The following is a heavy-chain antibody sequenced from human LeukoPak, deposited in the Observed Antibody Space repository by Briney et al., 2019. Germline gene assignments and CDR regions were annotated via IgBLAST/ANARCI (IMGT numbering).Heavy chain of an antibody. D-gene: IGHD3-22*01. V-gene: IGHV4-34*01. CDR3: ARDRKDYDSSGYYYDFFDY. CDR1: GGSFSGYY. Sequence: SETLSLTCAVYGGSFSGYYWSWIRQPPGKGLEWIGETNHSGSTNYNPSLKSRVTISVDTSKNQFSLKLSSVTAADTAVYYCARDRKDYDSSGYYYDFFDYWGQGTLVTVSS. CDR2: TNHSGST. J-gene: IGHJ4*02.